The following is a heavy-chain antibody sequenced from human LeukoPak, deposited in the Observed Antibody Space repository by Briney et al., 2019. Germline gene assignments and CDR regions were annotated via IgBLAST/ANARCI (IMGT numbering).Heavy chain of an antibody. CDR1: GFTFSDYY. CDR2: ISSSSSTI. CDR3: ARDPPYSGSYYFGY. Sequence: GGSLRLSCAASGFTFSDYYMSWIRQAPGKGREGVSYISSSSSTIDYADSVKGRFTSSRDNAKNSLYLQMNTLRAEDTAVYYCARDPPYSGSYYFGYWGTGTIVTASS. D-gene: IGHD1-26*01. J-gene: IGHJ4*02. V-gene: IGHV3-11*01.